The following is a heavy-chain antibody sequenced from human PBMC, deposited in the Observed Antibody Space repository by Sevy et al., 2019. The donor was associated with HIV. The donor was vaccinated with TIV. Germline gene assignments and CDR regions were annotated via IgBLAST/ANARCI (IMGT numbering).Heavy chain of an antibody. Sequence: GGSLRLSCAASGFTFSSYGMHWVRQAPGKGLEWVAVTSYDGSNKYNADSVKGHFTISRDNSKNTLYLQMNSLRAEGSAGDCCGKDQEDSSSWYTGGIDYWGQGTLVTVSS. CDR2: TSYDGSNK. J-gene: IGHJ4*02. CDR3: GKDQEDSSSWYTGGIDY. V-gene: IGHV3-30*18. CDR1: GFTFSSYG. D-gene: IGHD6-13*01.